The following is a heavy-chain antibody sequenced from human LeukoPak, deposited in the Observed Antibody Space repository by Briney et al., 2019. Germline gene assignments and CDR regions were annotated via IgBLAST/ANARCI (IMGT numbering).Heavy chain of an antibody. CDR1: GGSFSGYY. Sequence: SETLSLTCAVYGGSFSGYYGRWIRQPPGKGLEWIGEINHSGSTNYNPSLKSRVTISVYTSKNQFSLKLSSVTAADTAVYYCARTRTLSDYWGQGTLVTVSS. V-gene: IGHV4-34*01. CDR3: ARTRTLSDY. CDR2: INHSGST. J-gene: IGHJ4*02. D-gene: IGHD3-16*01.